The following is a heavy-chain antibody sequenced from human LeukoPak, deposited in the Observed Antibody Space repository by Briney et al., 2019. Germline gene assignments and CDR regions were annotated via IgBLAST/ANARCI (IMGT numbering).Heavy chain of an antibody. D-gene: IGHD5-12*01. CDR3: ARDLGVDDQQKYNWFDP. Sequence: ASVKVSCKASGYTFTSYGISWVRQAPGQGLEWMGWISAYNGNTNYAQKLQGRVTMTTDTSTSTAYMELSSLRSEDTAVYYCARDLGVDDQQKYNWFDPWGQGTLVTVSS. CDR2: ISAYNGNT. V-gene: IGHV1-18*01. CDR1: GYTFTSYG. J-gene: IGHJ5*02.